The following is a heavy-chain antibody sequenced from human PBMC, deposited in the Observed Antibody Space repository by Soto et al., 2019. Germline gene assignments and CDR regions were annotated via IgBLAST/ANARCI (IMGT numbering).Heavy chain of an antibody. J-gene: IGHJ4*02. D-gene: IGHD6-13*01. V-gene: IGHV1-69*13. CDR3: ARAYIAAADPYYFDY. CDR2: IIPIFGTA. Sequence: ASVKVSCKASGGTFSSYAISWVRQAPGQGLEWMGGIIPIFGTANYAQKFQGRVTITADESTSTAYMELSSLRSEDTAVYYCARAYIAAADPYYFDYWGQGTLVTVSS. CDR1: GGTFSSYA.